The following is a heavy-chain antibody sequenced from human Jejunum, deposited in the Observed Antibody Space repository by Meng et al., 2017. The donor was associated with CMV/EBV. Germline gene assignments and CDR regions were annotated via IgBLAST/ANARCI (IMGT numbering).Heavy chain of an antibody. D-gene: IGHD5-12*01. CDR2: MYPNSGRT. V-gene: IGHV1-2*02. CDR3: ATVTYSDYDDFDY. J-gene: IGHJ4*02. CDR1: GYTFTVHY. Sequence: KASGYTFTVHYIHWVRQAPGQGLEWMGWMYPNSGRTNYAQKFQGRVAMTRDTSISTAYMELSRLRSDDTAIYYCATVTYSDYDDFDYWGQGTLVTVSS.